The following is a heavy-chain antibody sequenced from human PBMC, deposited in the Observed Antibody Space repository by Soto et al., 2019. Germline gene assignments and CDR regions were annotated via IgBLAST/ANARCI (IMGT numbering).Heavy chain of an antibody. CDR3: ARGRWVVSIFGVVTAIRPGWLDP. V-gene: IGHV4-59*01. CDR2: VFYTGRA. Sequence: QVQLQESGPGLVEASETLSLTCTVSGGSLGSYYWSWIRQPPGKGLEWIGYVFYTGRANYNASLKSRVSISLDTSNYQFSLKLSSVTAADTAVYYCARGRWVVSIFGVVTAIRPGWLDPWGQGTQVTVSP. J-gene: IGHJ5*02. D-gene: IGHD2-21*02. CDR1: GGSLGSYY.